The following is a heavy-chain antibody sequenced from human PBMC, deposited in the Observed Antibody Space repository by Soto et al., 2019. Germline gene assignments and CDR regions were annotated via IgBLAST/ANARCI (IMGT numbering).Heavy chain of an antibody. J-gene: IGHJ3*02. D-gene: IGHD2-8*02. CDR1: GYSISSSNW. CDR2: IYYSGST. Sequence: SETLSLTCAVSGYSISSSNWWGWIRQPPGKGLEWIGYIYYSGSTYYNPSLKSRVTMSVDTSKNQFSLKLSSVTAVDTAVYYCARGSGVDAFDIWGQGTMVTVSS. CDR3: ARGSGVDAFDI. V-gene: IGHV4-28*03.